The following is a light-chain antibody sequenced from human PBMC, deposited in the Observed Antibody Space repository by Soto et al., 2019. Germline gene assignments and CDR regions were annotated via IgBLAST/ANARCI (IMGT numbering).Light chain of an antibody. J-gene: IGKJ4*01. CDR2: GAS. CDR1: QSVGSN. CDR3: QQYNDWPLS. V-gene: IGKV3-15*01. Sequence: ETVLTQSPATLSASPGESATLSCGASQSVGSNLGWYQLKPGQAPRLLIYGASTRASGVAARFSGTGSCTEFILTISSLHSEDFAVYYCQQYNDWPLSFGGGTQVEIK.